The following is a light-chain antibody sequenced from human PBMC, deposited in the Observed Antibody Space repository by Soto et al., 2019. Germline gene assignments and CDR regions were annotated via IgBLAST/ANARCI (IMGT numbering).Light chain of an antibody. CDR2: DVS. Sequence: QFVLTQPRSESGSPGQSVTISCTGTSSDVGGYNYVSWYQQHPGKAPKVMIYDVSERPSGVPDRFSGSKSGNTASLTISGLQAEDEADYYCCSYAGSPRYVFGTGTKVTVL. V-gene: IGLV2-11*01. CDR3: CSYAGSPRYV. J-gene: IGLJ1*01. CDR1: SSDVGGYNY.